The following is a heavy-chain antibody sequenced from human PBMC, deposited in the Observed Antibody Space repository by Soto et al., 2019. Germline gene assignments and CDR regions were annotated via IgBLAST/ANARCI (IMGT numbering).Heavy chain of an antibody. CDR1: GGSISSFY. V-gene: IGHV4-59*01. Sequence: QVQLRESGPGLVKPSETLSLTCTVSGGSISSFYWSWIRQSPGRGLVWIGYIYYTGSTHLNPSLKSRVTISVDTSKNQFSLRLSSVTAADTAVYFCARGFRSGWYGDYFDSWGQGTLVTVSS. D-gene: IGHD6-19*01. CDR2: IYYTGST. CDR3: ARGFRSGWYGDYFDS. J-gene: IGHJ4*02.